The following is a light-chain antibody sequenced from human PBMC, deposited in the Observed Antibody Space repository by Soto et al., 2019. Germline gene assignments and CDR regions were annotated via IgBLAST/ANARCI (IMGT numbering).Light chain of an antibody. CDR3: QQYYTTPRIT. Sequence: TQSPPTLSATSGDRVTIPCRARQRISRRLAWYQHKPGKTPKLLIYDASNFDSGGPSRFSGSGSGTDFTLTISSLQAEDVAVYYCQQYYTTPRITFGQGTRLEIK. CDR2: DAS. V-gene: IGKV1-5*01. J-gene: IGKJ5*01. CDR1: QRISRR.